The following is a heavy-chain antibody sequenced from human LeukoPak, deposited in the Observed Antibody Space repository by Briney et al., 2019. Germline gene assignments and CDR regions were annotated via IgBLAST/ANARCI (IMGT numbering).Heavy chain of an antibody. CDR1: GFTFSSYS. CDR3: ASRGVPAATAIDY. CDR2: INHSGST. D-gene: IGHD2-2*01. V-gene: IGHV4-34*01. J-gene: IGHJ4*02. Sequence: PGGSLRLSCAASGFTFSSYSMNWVRQPPGKGLEWIGEINHSGSTNYNPSLKSRVTISVDTSKNQFSLKLSSVTAADTAVYYCASRGVPAATAIDYWGQGTLVTVSS.